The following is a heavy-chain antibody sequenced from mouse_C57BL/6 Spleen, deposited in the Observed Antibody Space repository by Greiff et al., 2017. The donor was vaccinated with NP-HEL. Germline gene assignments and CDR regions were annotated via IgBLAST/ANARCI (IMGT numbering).Heavy chain of an antibody. CDR3: AKRWYFDV. Sequence: VQLQQSGAELVMPGASVKLSCKASGYTFTSYWMHWVKQRPGQGLEWIGEIDPSDSYTNYNQKFKGKSTLTVDKSSSTAYMQPSSLTSEDTAVYYCAKRWYFDVWGTGATVTVSS. CDR2: IDPSDSYT. J-gene: IGHJ1*03. V-gene: IGHV1-69*01. CDR1: GYTFTSYW.